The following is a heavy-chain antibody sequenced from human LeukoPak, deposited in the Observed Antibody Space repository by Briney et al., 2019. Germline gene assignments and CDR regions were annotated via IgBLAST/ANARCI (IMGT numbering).Heavy chain of an antibody. V-gene: IGHV3-23*01. J-gene: IGHJ4*02. CDR1: GFTFSSYG. CDR2: ISGSGGST. D-gene: IGHD3-22*01. Sequence: PGGTLRLSCAASGFTFSSYGMSWVRQAPGKGLEWVSAISGSGGSTYYADSVKGRFTISRDNAKNTLYLQMNSLRAEDTAVYYCARVWGYYDSSGYHYGYWGQGTLVTVSS. CDR3: ARVWGYYDSSGYHYGY.